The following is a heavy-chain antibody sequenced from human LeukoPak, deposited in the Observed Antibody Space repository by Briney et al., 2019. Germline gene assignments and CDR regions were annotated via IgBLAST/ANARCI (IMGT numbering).Heavy chain of an antibody. CDR2: INAGNGNT. CDR1: GYTFTSYA. D-gene: IGHD2-21*01. J-gene: IGHJ4*02. CDR3: ARDKRGLWWPFY. V-gene: IGHV1-3*01. Sequence: ASVKVSCKASGYTFTSYAMHWVRQAPGQRLEWMGWINAGNGNTKYSQKFQGRVTITRDTSASTAYMELSSLRSEDTAVYYCARDKRGLWWPFYWGQGTLVTVSS.